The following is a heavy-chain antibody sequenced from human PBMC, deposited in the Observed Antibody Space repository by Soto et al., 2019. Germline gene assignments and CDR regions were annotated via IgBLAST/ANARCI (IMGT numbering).Heavy chain of an antibody. Sequence: PGGSLRLSCAASGFTSSSYAMSWVRQTPAKGLEWVSAITGNGGGTYYADSVKGRFTISRDNSKNTLYLQMNTLGAEDTAVYYCAKGSSTSRPYYFDYWGQGTLVTVSS. CDR1: GFTSSSYA. V-gene: IGHV3-23*01. D-gene: IGHD2-2*01. CDR3: AKGSSTSRPYYFDY. CDR2: ITGNGGGT. J-gene: IGHJ4*02.